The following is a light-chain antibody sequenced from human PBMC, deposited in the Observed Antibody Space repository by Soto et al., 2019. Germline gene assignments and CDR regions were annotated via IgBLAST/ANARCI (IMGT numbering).Light chain of an antibody. CDR2: QVT. CDR1: SSDFDIYKY. V-gene: IGLV2-14*01. CDR3: CSYTSSINYV. J-gene: IGLJ1*01. Sequence: QSVLTQPASVSGSPGPSITISCTGTSSDFDIYKYVSWYQQHPGKAPKLMIYQVTNRPSGVSNRFSGSTSGNTASLTISGLQAEDESDYYCCSYTSSINYVFGTGTKVTVL.